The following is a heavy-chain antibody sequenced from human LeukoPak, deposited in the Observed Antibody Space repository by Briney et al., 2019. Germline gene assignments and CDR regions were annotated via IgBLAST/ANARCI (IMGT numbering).Heavy chain of an antibody. CDR2: ISDSGGST. CDR3: AKGVTSGWYRGDAFDI. J-gene: IGHJ3*02. V-gene: IGHV3-23*01. D-gene: IGHD6-19*01. Sequence: GGSLRLSCSASGFTFSTYWMSWVRQAPGKGLEWVSAISDSGGSTYYADSVKGRFTLSRDNSKNTVYLQMNSLRGEDTAVYYCAKGVTSGWYRGDAFDIWGQGTTVTVSS. CDR1: GFTFSTYW.